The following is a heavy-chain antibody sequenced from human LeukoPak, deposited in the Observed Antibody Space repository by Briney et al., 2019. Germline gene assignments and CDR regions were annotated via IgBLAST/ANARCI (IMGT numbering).Heavy chain of an antibody. J-gene: IGHJ1*01. CDR2: IKQDGSEK. D-gene: IGHD1-26*01. Sequence: PGGSLRLSCAASGFTFSSYWMSWVRQAPGKGLEWVANIKQDGSEKYYVDSVKGRFTISRDNAKNSLYLQMNSLRAEDTAVYYCAKAIYSGSYYGLYFQHWGQGTLVTVSS. V-gene: IGHV3-7*04. CDR1: GFTFSSYW. CDR3: AKAIYSGSYYGLYFQH.